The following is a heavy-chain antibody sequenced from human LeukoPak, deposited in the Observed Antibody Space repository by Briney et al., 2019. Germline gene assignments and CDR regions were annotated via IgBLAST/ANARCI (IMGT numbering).Heavy chain of an antibody. CDR1: GFTFSSYW. CDR3: AREAVAGTGYMDV. CDR2: INSDGSST. Sequence: GGSLRLSCAASGFTFSSYWMHWVRQAPGKGLVWVSRINSDGSSTSYADSVKGRFTISRDNAKNTLYLQMNSLRAEDTALYYCAREAVAGTGYMDVWGKGTTVTVSS. V-gene: IGHV3-74*01. D-gene: IGHD6-19*01. J-gene: IGHJ6*03.